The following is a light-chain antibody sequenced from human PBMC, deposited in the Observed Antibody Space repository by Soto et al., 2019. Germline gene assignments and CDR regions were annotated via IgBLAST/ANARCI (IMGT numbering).Light chain of an antibody. J-gene: IGLJ1*01. CDR2: EVS. CDR1: SSDVGIYNY. CDR3: CLYVGATTYV. Sequence: QSALTQPASVSGSPGQSIAISCTGSSSDVGIYNYVSWYQQHPGKVPKLIIYEVSNRPSGVSNRFSGSKSGNTASLTISGLQAEDEADYYCCLYVGATTYVFGTGTKLTVL. V-gene: IGLV2-14*01.